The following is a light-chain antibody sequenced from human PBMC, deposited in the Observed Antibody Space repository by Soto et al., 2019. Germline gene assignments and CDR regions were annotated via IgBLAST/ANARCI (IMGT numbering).Light chain of an antibody. J-gene: IGLJ2*01. V-gene: IGLV1-47*01. Sequence: QAVVTQPPSASGTPGQRVTISCSGSSSNIGTNYVYWYQHLPGTAPKLLIYRTAQRPSGVPDRFSGSKSGTSASLAISGLRSEDEADYFCAACYDSLRVVVFGGGTKLTVL. CDR1: SSNIGTNY. CDR2: RTA. CDR3: AACYDSLRVVV.